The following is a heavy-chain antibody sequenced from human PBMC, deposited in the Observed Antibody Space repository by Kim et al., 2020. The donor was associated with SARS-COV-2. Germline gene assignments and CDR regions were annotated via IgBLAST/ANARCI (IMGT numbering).Heavy chain of an antibody. CDR2: INTNSGGA. J-gene: IGHJ6*01. CDR1: GYTFTSYQ. V-gene: IGHV1-2*02. CDR3: ARVGGWSSFSCYLEYYCYG. Sequence: ASVKVSCKASGYTFTSYQMHWVRQAPGQGLEWMGGINTNSGGANYAQKFQGRVTMTTDTSITTAHMELSRLTCDDAAVYYCARVGGWSSFSCYLEYYCYG. D-gene: IGHD2-2*01.